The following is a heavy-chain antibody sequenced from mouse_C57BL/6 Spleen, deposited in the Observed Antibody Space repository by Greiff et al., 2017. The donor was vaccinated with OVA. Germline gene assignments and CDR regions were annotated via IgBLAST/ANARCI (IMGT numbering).Heavy chain of an antibody. V-gene: IGHV1-76*01. CDR3: AIGLRRGFAY. J-gene: IGHJ3*01. CDR1: GYTFTDYY. CDR2: IYPGSGNT. D-gene: IGHD2-4*01. Sequence: VQLQQSGAELVRPGASVKLSCKASGYTFTDYYINWVKQRPGQGLEWIARIYPGSGNTYYNEKFKGKATLTAEKSSSTAYMQLSSLTSEDSAVYFCAIGLRRGFAYWGQGTLVTVSA.